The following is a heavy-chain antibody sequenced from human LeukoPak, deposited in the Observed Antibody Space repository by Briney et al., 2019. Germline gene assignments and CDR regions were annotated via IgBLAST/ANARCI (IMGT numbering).Heavy chain of an antibody. CDR1: GGTFSSYA. J-gene: IGHJ6*03. CDR3: ARGVLTIFGVVVPDYYYYMDV. CDR2: IIPIFGTA. V-gene: IGHV1-69*05. Sequence: SVKVSCKASGGTFSSYAISWVRQAPGQGLEWMGRIIPIFGTANYAQKFQGRVTITTDESTSTAYMELSSLRSEDTAVYYCARGVLTIFGVVVPDYYYYMDVWGKGTTVTVSS. D-gene: IGHD3-3*01.